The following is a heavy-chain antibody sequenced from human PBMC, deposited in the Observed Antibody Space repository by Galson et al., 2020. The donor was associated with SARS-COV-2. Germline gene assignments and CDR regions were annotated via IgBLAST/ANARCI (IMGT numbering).Heavy chain of an antibody. Sequence: SETLSLTCTVSGGSISSSSYYWGWIRQPPGKGLEWIGSIYYSGSTYYNPSLKSRVTISVDTSKNQFSLKLSSVTAADTAVYYCARQSVVTFYYYYGMDVWGQGTTVTVSS. CDR1: GGSISSSSYY. D-gene: IGHD2-21*02. V-gene: IGHV4-39*01. J-gene: IGHJ6*02. CDR2: IYYSGST. CDR3: ARQSVVTFYYYYGMDV.